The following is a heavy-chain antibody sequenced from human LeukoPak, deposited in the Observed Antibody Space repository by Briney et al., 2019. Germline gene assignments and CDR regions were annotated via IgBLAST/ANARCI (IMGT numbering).Heavy chain of an antibody. V-gene: IGHV3-23*01. Sequence: GGSLRLSCAASGFTFNNYAMCWVLQAPGKGLEWVSTISGSGDSTNYADSVKGRFTISRDNAKNTLSLQMNSLRAEDTAVYYCARDVANAFDIWGQGTMVTVSS. CDR2: ISGSGDST. CDR1: GFTFNNYA. J-gene: IGHJ3*02. D-gene: IGHD2-21*01. CDR3: ARDVANAFDI.